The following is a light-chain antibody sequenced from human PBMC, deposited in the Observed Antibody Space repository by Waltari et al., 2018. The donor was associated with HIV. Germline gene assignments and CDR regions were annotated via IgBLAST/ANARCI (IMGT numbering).Light chain of an antibody. Sequence: SYELTQPPSVSVSPGQTASITCTGDKLGDKYTCWFQQRPGQSPVLLIYQNNKRPSGIPGRFSGSYSGNTATLTISETQAMDEADYYCQAWDSSFLVFGGGTKLTVL. V-gene: IGLV3-1*01. CDR1: KLGDKY. J-gene: IGLJ2*01. CDR2: QNN. CDR3: QAWDSSFLV.